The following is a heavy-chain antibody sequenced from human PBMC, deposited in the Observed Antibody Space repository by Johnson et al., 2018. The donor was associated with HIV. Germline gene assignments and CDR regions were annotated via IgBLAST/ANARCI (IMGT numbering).Heavy chain of an antibody. D-gene: IGHD3-3*01. Sequence: MMLVESGGGVVQPGRSLRLSCAASGFTFSSYWMSWVRQAPGRGLEWVANIKQDGSEKYYVDSVKGRFTISRDNAKNSLYLQMNSLRAEDPAVYYCARDYGTIVDLAYAFDIWGQGTMVTVSS. CDR2: IKQDGSEK. V-gene: IGHV3-7*05. CDR1: GFTFSSYW. J-gene: IGHJ3*02. CDR3: ARDYGTIVDLAYAFDI.